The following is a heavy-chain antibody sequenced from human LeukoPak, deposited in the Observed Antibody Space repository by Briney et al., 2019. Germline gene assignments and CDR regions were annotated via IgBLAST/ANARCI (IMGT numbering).Heavy chain of an antibody. Sequence: GRSLRLSCAASGFTFSSYGMHWVRQAPGKGLEWVAVISYDGSNKYYADSVKGRFTISRDNSKNTLYLQMNSLRAEDTVVYYCARSLVVGATYPYHWGQGTLVTVSS. CDR1: GFTFSSYG. D-gene: IGHD1-26*01. CDR2: ISYDGSNK. V-gene: IGHV3-30*03. CDR3: ARSLVVGATYPYH. J-gene: IGHJ5*02.